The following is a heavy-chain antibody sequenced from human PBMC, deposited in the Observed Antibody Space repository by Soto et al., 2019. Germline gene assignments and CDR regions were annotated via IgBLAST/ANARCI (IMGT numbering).Heavy chain of an antibody. Sequence: QVQLQESGPGLVKPSETLSLTCTVSGGSISSYYWSWIRQPPGKGLEWIGYIYYSGSTNYNPSLKSRVTISVDTSKNQFSLKLSSVTAADTAVYYCARGGGVAATPFDYWGQGTLVTVSS. V-gene: IGHV4-59*01. J-gene: IGHJ4*02. CDR1: GGSISSYY. D-gene: IGHD2-15*01. CDR2: IYYSGST. CDR3: ARGGGVAATPFDY.